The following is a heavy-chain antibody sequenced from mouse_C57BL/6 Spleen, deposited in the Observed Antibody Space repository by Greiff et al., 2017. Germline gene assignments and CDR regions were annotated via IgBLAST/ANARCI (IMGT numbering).Heavy chain of an antibody. V-gene: IGHV1-15*01. Sequence: QVQLQQSGAELVRPGASVTLSCKASGYTFTGYDMHWVKQTPVHGLEWIGAIDPEIGGTAYNQKFKGKAILTADKSSSTAYMELRSLTSEDSAVYYCTMVTLDYWGQGTTLTVSS. D-gene: IGHD2-2*01. CDR2: IDPEIGGT. CDR1: GYTFTGYD. J-gene: IGHJ2*01. CDR3: TMVTLDY.